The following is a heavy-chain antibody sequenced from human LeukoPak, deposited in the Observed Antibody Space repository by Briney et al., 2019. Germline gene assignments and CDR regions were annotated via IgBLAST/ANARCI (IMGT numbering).Heavy chain of an antibody. Sequence: ASVKVSCKASGYTFTGYYMHWERQAPGQGLEWMGWINPNSGGTNYAQKFQGRVTMTRDTSISTAYMELSRLRSDDTAVYYCARSGIVGATEEVWFDPWGQGTLVTVSS. D-gene: IGHD1-26*01. CDR2: INPNSGGT. V-gene: IGHV1-2*02. CDR1: GYTFTGYY. J-gene: IGHJ5*02. CDR3: ARSGIVGATEEVWFDP.